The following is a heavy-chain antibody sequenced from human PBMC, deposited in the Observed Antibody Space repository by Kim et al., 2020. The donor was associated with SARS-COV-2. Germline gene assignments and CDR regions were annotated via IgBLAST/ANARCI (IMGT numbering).Heavy chain of an antibody. CDR3: ARRAVIGDGGGQFDS. V-gene: IGHV3-23*01. J-gene: IGHJ5*01. Sequence: GGSLRLSCASSGFIFSRFDMSWVRQPPGKGLEWVSAISTSGGSTIYAESVKGRFTISRDNSKNTLYLEMSTLGADDTAVYYCARRAVIGDGGGQFDSWG. D-gene: IGHD2-15*01. CDR1: GFIFSRFD. CDR2: ISTSGGST.